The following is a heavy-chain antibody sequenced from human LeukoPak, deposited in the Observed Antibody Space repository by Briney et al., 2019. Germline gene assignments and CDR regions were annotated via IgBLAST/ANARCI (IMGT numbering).Heavy chain of an antibody. J-gene: IGHJ4*02. Sequence: SVKVSCKASGGTFGVNAIHWVRQAPGQGLEWMGDIIPIFPKSNYAQKFQGRVTMTRDTSTSTVYMELSSLRSEDTAVYYCARDLCSGCYYFDHWGQGTLVTVSS. CDR3: ARDLCSGCYYFDH. V-gene: IGHV1-69*05. CDR1: GGTFGVNA. CDR2: IIPIFPKS. D-gene: IGHD3-22*01.